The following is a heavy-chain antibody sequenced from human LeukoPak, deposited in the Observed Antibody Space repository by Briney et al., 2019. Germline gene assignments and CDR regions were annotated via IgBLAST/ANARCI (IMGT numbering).Heavy chain of an antibody. D-gene: IGHD3-10*01. V-gene: IGHV3-48*03. CDR1: GFTFSSYE. CDR2: ISASGTIT. J-gene: IGHJ5*02. CDR3: ARDTGLLWFGGRWFDP. Sequence: GGSLRLSCAASGFTFSSYEMNWVRQAPGKGLEWISYISASGTITHYADSVKGRFTISRDNAKNSLYLQMNSLRAEDTAVYYCARDTGLLWFGGRWFDPWGQGTLVTVSS.